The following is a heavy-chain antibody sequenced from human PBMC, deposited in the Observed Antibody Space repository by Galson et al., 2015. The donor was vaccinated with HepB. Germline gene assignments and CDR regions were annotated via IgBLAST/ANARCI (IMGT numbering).Heavy chain of an antibody. CDR1: GGSISSGGYY. CDR3: ARSGPRRWSYYYMDV. V-gene: IGHV4-31*03. CDR2: IYYSGST. J-gene: IGHJ6*03. D-gene: IGHD4-23*01. Sequence: TLSLTCTVSGGSISSGGYYWSWIRQHPGKGLEWIGYIYYSGSTYYNPSLKSRVTISVDTSKNQFSLKLSSVTAADTAVYYCARSGPRRWSYYYMDVWGKGTTVTVSS.